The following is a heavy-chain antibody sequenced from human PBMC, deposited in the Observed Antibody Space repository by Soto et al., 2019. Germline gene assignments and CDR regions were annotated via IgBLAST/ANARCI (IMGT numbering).Heavy chain of an antibody. J-gene: IGHJ4*01. D-gene: IGHD3-16*01. V-gene: IGHV4-4*02. CDR2: IDQRGSS. CDR1: SASSRSPNW. CDR3: AKHGAFYFAD. Sequence: QVHLQESGPGLVKPSGTLSLTCAVSSASSRSPNWWSWVRQPPGKGLEWIGQIDQRGSSTYNPSLTSLKSRVTMSIEWSKHQLSLMLTSVTAADTSVYYCAKHGAFYFADWGHGTPVIVSS.